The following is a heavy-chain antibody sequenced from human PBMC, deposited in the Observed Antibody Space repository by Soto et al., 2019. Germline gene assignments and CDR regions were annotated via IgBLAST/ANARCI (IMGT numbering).Heavy chain of an antibody. Sequence: QVQLVQSGAEVKKPGSSVKVSCKASGGTFSSYAISWVRQAPGQGLEWMGGISPIFGTANYAQKFQGRVTITADESTSTAYVELSSLRSEDTAVYYCARGKVVVNREYNWFDPWGQGTLVTVSS. J-gene: IGHJ5*02. D-gene: IGHD2-15*01. CDR2: ISPIFGTA. V-gene: IGHV1-69*01. CDR3: ARGKVVVNREYNWFDP. CDR1: GGTFSSYA.